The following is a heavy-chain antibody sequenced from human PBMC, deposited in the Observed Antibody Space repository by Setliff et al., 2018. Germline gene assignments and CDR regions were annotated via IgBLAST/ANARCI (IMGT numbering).Heavy chain of an antibody. J-gene: IGHJ6*02. CDR2: KSNRGDT. D-gene: IGHD5-12*01. Sequence: PSETLSLTCTVSGGSIGSSFWNWIRQSPGKGLEWIGYKSNRGDTNSNPSLRSRLTMSVDTSKSQFSLNLTSVTAADTAVYYCARDQWVRSPPLYFSYSMDVWAQGTLVTVSS. V-gene: IGHV4-59*01. CDR3: ARDQWVRSPPLYFSYSMDV. CDR1: GGSIGSSF.